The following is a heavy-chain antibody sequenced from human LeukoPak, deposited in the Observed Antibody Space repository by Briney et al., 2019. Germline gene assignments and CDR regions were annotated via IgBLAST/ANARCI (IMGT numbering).Heavy chain of an antibody. CDR1: GFTFNSYA. V-gene: IGHV3-23*01. Sequence: PGGSLRLSCAASGFTFNSYALSWVRQAPGRGLEWVSGISVRGGSTYYADSVRGRFTISRDNTRKSLSLQMSSLRSEDTALYYCARESETSGWYDYWGQGTLVTVSS. CDR2: ISVRGGST. J-gene: IGHJ4*02. CDR3: ARESETSGWYDY. D-gene: IGHD6-19*01.